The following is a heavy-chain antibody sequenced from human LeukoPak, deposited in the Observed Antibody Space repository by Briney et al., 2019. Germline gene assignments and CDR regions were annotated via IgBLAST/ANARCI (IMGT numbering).Heavy chain of an antibody. J-gene: IGHJ4*02. CDR1: GGAISTYY. CDR3: ARVGSGNFDY. CDR2: VYYSGNT. D-gene: IGHD1-26*01. Sequence: SETLSLTCTVSGGAISTYYWSWIRQPPGKGLEWIGYVYYSGNTNYNPSLKSRLTISVDTSKNQFSLRLSSVTAADTAVYFCARVGSGNFDYWGQGTLVTVSS. V-gene: IGHV4-59*01.